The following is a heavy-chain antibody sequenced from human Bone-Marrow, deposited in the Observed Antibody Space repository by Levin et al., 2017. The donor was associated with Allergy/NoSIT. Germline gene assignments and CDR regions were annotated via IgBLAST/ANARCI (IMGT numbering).Heavy chain of an antibody. CDR1: GFTFDDYA. Sequence: GGSLRLSCAASGFTFDDYAMHWVRQAPGKGLEWVAGITWNSGSLAYADSVKGRFTISRDNAKNSLFLHMNSLKPEDTALYYCAKVYVWFGELKTDIQFDSWGQGTLVTVSS. CDR3: AKVYVWFGELKTDIQFDS. CDR2: ITWNSGSL. J-gene: IGHJ4*02. V-gene: IGHV3-9*01. D-gene: IGHD3-10*01.